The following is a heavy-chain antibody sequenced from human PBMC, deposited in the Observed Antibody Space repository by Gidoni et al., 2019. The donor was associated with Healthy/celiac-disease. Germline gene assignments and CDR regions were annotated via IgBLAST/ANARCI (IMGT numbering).Heavy chain of an antibody. CDR2: ISYDGSNK. V-gene: IGHV3-30-3*01. J-gene: IGHJ6*02. CDR3: ARGARSGWTPHGYYGMDV. D-gene: IGHD6-19*01. CDR1: GFTFSSYA. Sequence: QVQLVESGGGVVQPGRSLRLPCAASGFTFSSYAMHWVRQAPGKGLEWVAVISYDGSNKYYADSVKGRFTISRDNSKNTLYLQMNSLRAEDTAVYYCARGARSGWTPHGYYGMDVWGQGTTVTVSS.